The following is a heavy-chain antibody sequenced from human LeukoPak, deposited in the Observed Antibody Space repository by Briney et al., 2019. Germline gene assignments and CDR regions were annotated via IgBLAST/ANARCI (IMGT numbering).Heavy chain of an antibody. Sequence: GGSLRLSCEVSGINVIDNYMSWVRQAPGKGLEWVSIIYSAGGTFYADSVRDRFTISRDNSKNTLHLKMNSMRAEDTAVYYCATGGRCSGTKYLESYCDNWGQGTLVTVSS. V-gene: IGHV3-66*01. CDR1: GINVIDNY. CDR2: IYSAGGT. J-gene: IGHJ4*02. D-gene: IGHD3-10*02. CDR3: ATGGRCSGTKYLESYCDN.